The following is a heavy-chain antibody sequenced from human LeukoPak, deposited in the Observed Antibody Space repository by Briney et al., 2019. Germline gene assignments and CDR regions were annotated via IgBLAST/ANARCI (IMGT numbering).Heavy chain of an antibody. Sequence: PGGSLRLSCAASGFTFSSYAMSWVRQAPGKGLEWVLAISGSGGSTYYADSVKGRFTISRDNSKNTLYLQMNSLRAEDTAVYYCAKASVVVVVAATPSYWGQGTLVTVSS. J-gene: IGHJ4*02. CDR1: GFTFSSYA. CDR2: ISGSGGST. CDR3: AKASVVVVVAATPSY. V-gene: IGHV3-23*01. D-gene: IGHD2-15*01.